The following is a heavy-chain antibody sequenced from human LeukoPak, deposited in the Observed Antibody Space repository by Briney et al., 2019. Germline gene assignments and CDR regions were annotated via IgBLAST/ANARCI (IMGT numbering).Heavy chain of an antibody. V-gene: IGHV3-23*01. CDR2: ISGGGEAT. D-gene: IGHD3-16*01. J-gene: IGHJ6*03. Sequence: GGSLRLSCAAPGFTFSDNAMTWVRQTPGKGLEWVSPISGGGEATWYADSVKGRFTISRDNYKSTLYLQMNSLRAEDTAVYYCAKDGGVTHYYYYMDVWGKGTTVTVSS. CDR3: AKDGGVTHYYYYMDV. CDR1: GFTFSDNA.